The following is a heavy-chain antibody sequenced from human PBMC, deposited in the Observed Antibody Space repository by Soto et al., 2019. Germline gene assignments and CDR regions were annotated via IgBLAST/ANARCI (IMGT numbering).Heavy chain of an antibody. J-gene: IGHJ6*02. V-gene: IGHV3-48*03. CDR3: TRDGVSISEAGRTYHGMDV. CDR1: GFRLSGYE. D-gene: IGHD6-19*01. Sequence: VESGGGLVQPGGSLRLSCAASGFRLSGYEMNWVCQAPGRGLEWVAYISGSGSTIYYADSVKGRFTISRDDGNNLLSLQMNSLRGEDTAVYYCTRDGVSISEAGRTYHGMDVWGQGAAVTVSS. CDR2: ISGSGSTI.